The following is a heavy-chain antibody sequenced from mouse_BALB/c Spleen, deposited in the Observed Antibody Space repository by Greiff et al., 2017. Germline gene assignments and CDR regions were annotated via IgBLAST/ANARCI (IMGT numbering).Heavy chain of an antibody. CDR2: ISDGGSYT. J-gene: IGHJ4*01. Sequence: EVQRVESGGGLVKPGGSLKLSCAASGFTFSDYYMYWVRQTPEKRLEWVATISDGGSYTYYPDSVKGRFTISRDNAKNNLYLQMSSLKSEDTAMYYCAREGGSTMITTGDYYAMDYWGQGTSVTVSS. CDR1: GFTFSDYY. V-gene: IGHV5-4*02. CDR3: AREGGSTMITTGDYYAMDY. D-gene: IGHD2-4*01.